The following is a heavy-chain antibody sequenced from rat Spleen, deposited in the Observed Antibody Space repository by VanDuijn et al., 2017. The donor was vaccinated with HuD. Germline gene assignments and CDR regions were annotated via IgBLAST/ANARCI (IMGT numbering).Heavy chain of an antibody. CDR1: GFTFSDYY. J-gene: IGHJ2*01. Sequence: EVQLVESDGGLVQPGRSLKLSCAASGFTFSDYYMAWVRQAPTKGLEWVATISYDGSSTYYRDSVKGRFTISRDNAKSTLYLQMDSLRSEDTATYYCARRLWVYFDYWGQGVMVTVSS. V-gene: IGHV5-29*01. CDR3: ARRLWVYFDY. D-gene: IGHD1-7*01. CDR2: ISYDGSST.